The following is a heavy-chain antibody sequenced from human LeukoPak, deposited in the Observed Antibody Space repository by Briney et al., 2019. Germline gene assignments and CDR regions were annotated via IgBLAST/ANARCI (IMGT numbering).Heavy chain of an antibody. V-gene: IGHV3-23*01. D-gene: IGHD2-15*01. CDR1: GFTFSSYA. J-gene: IGHJ4*02. CDR3: ARQHCSGGSCYLVSDY. Sequence: PGDSLRHSCAASGFTFSSYAMSWVRQAPGKGLEWVSAISGSGRNTYYAASVKGQFTTSRDNSKNTLYLQMNSLRAEDTAVYYCARQHCSGGSCYLVSDYWGQGTLVTVSS. CDR2: ISGSGRNT.